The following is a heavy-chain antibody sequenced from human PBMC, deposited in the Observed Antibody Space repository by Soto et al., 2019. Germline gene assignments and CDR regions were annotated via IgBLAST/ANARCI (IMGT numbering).Heavy chain of an antibody. CDR1: GGSFSGYY. V-gene: IGHV4-34*01. J-gene: IGHJ5*02. Sequence: SETLSLTCAVYGGSFSGYYWSWIRQPPGKGLEWIGEINHSGSTNYNPSLKSRVTISVDTSKNQFSLKLSSVTAADTAVYYCARGGGRLGGSNGFDPWGQGTLVTVSS. CDR2: INHSGST. D-gene: IGHD1-26*01. CDR3: ARGGGRLGGSNGFDP.